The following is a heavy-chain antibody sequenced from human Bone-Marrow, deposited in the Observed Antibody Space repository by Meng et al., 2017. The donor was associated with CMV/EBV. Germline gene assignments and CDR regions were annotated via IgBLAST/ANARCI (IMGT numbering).Heavy chain of an antibody. D-gene: IGHD6-19*01. CDR1: GFTVTTYT. Sequence: GESLKISCAASGFTVTTYTMHWVRQAPGKGLEWISYISSSGSIIYYADSVKGLFTISRDNAKNSLYLQMNSLRAEDTAVYYCARPWYSSGWIDYWGQGTLVTVAS. CDR3: ARPWYSSGWIDY. J-gene: IGHJ4*02. CDR2: ISSSGSII. V-gene: IGHV3-48*04.